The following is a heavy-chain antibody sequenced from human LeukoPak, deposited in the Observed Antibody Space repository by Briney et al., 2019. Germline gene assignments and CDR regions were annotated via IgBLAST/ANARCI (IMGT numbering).Heavy chain of an antibody. CDR3: ARGGEGYNDDAFEV. CDR1: GDSITSHY. V-gene: IGHV4-4*09. Sequence: SETLSLSCTVSGDSITSHYCAWLRQAPGKGLELIGHIYNSGTSDYNPSLRGRVTISLDSSKKQFSLALTSVTAEDTALYYCARGGEGYNDDAFEVWGQGTMVTVS. D-gene: IGHD5-24*01. CDR2: IYNSGTS. J-gene: IGHJ3*01.